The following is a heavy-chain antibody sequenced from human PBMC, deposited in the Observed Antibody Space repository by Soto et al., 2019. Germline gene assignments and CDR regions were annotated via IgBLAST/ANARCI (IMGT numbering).Heavy chain of an antibody. CDR3: ARIEILYYYYGRDV. D-gene: IGHD3-10*01. CDR2: IYYSGST. J-gene: IGHJ6*02. V-gene: IGHV4-39*01. CDR1: GGSISSSSYY. Sequence: QLQLQESGPGLVKPSETLSLTCTVSGGSISSSSYYWGWIRQPPGKGLEWIGSIYYSGSTYYNPSLKSRVTISVDTSKNQFSLKLSSVTAADTAVYYCARIEILYYYYGRDVWGQGTTVTVSS.